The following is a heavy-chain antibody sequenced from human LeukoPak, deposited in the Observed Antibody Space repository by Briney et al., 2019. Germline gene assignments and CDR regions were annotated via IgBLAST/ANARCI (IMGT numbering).Heavy chain of an antibody. V-gene: IGHV3-33*01. Sequence: GGSLRLSCAASRFTFSNYGMHWVRQAPGKGLEWVAVIWYDGSNKYYADSVKGRFTISRDNSKNTLYLQMSSLRAEDTAVYYCARDPGRGYTYGYGFDYWGQGTLVTVSS. CDR3: ARDPGRGYTYGYGFDY. J-gene: IGHJ4*02. CDR2: IWYDGSNK. D-gene: IGHD5-18*01. CDR1: RFTFSNYG.